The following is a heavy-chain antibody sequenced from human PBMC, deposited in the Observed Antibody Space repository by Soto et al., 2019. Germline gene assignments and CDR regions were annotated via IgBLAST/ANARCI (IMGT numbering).Heavy chain of an antibody. Sequence: PSETLSLTCTVSGGSINSGGYYWSWMRQYPGKGLEWMGYIYYSGSTYYSPSLKSRLIISVDTSKNQFSLKLTSVTAADTAVYYCAGTVQGYHDVFDIWGQGTMVTVSS. CDR2: IYYSGST. J-gene: IGHJ3*02. CDR1: GGSINSGGYY. V-gene: IGHV4-31*03. CDR3: AGTVQGYHDVFDI. D-gene: IGHD1-1*01.